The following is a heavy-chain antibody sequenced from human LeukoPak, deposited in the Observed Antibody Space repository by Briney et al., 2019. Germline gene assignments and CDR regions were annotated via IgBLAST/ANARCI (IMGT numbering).Heavy chain of an antibody. Sequence: PGGSLRLSCAASGFTFSSYWMHWVRQAPGKGLVWVSRINSDGSSTSYADSVKGRFTISRDNAKNTLYLQMNSLRAEDTAVYYCARRPGTSAFDIWGQGTMVTVSS. CDR1: GFTFSSYW. D-gene: IGHD2-8*01. J-gene: IGHJ3*02. V-gene: IGHV3-74*01. CDR2: INSDGSST. CDR3: ARRPGTSAFDI.